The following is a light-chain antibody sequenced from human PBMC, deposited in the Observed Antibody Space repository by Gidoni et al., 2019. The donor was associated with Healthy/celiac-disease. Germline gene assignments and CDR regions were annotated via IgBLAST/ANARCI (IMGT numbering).Light chain of an antibody. CDR1: QDISNY. CDR2: AAS. CDR3: QQYDNLPWT. Sequence: DIQMTQSPSSLSASVGDRVTITCQASQDISNYLQWYQPKPGKAPKLLIYAASNLETGVPSRFSGSGSGTDFTFTISSLQPEDIATYYCQQYDNLPWTFXXXTKVEIK. J-gene: IGKJ1*01. V-gene: IGKV1-33*01.